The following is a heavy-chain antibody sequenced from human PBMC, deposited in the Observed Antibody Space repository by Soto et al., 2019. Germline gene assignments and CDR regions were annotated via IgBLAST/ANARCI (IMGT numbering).Heavy chain of an antibody. CDR1: GGSISGFY. V-gene: IGHV4-4*07. D-gene: IGHD3-22*01. J-gene: IGHJ4*02. CDR3: ARAPMAYYYDSSGYYWIYFDY. CDR2: IYTSGST. Sequence: PSETLSLTCTVSGGSISGFYWSWIRQPAGKGLEWIGHIYTSGSTRYNPSLQSRVTLSLDTSKNQFSLKLSSVTAADTAVYYCARAPMAYYYDSSGYYWIYFDYWGQGTPVT.